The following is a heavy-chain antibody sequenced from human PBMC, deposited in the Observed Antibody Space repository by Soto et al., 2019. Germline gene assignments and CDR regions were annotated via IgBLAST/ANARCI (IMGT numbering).Heavy chain of an antibody. D-gene: IGHD6-13*01. Sequence: ASVKVSCKASGYTFTSYGISWVRQAPGQGLEWMGWISAYNGNTNYAQKLQGRGTMTTDTSTSTAYMELRSLRSDDTAVYYCARVAAAGTFYWFDPWGQGTLVTVSS. CDR1: GYTFTSYG. CDR3: ARVAAAGTFYWFDP. J-gene: IGHJ5*02. V-gene: IGHV1-18*01. CDR2: ISAYNGNT.